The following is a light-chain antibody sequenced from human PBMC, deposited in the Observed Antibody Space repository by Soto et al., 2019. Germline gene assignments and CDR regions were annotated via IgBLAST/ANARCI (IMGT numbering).Light chain of an antibody. CDR3: SSRKSRNTYV. CDR1: SSDVGGYNY. Sequence: QSVLTQPASVSGSPGQSITISCTGTSSDVGGYNYVSWYQQHPGKAPKLMISEVSNRPSGVSNRFSGSKSGNTASLTISGLQDEEEADSYCSSRKSRNTYVFGTGTKVTV. CDR2: EVS. V-gene: IGLV2-14*01. J-gene: IGLJ1*01.